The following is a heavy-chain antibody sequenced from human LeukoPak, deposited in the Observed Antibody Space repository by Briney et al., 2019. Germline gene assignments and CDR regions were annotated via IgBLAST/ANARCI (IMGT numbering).Heavy chain of an antibody. D-gene: IGHD6-13*01. CDR2: FDPEDGET. CDR1: GYTLTELS. Sequence: ASVKVSCKVSGYTLTELSMHWVRQAPGKGLEWMGGFDPEDGETIYAQKFQGRVTMTEDTSTDTAYMELSSLRSEDTAVYYCATGPPMGSSWSTNYYYYMDVWGKGTTVTVSS. CDR3: ATGPPMGSSWSTNYYYYMDV. V-gene: IGHV1-24*01. J-gene: IGHJ6*03.